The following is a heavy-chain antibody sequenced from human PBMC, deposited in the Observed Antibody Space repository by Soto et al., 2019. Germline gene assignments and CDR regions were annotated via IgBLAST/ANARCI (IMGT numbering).Heavy chain of an antibody. CDR2: IYYSGST. V-gene: IGHV4-59*01. D-gene: IGHD2-8*01. CDR1: GGSISSYY. Sequence: PSETLSLTCTVSGGSISSYYWSWIRQPPGKGLEWIGYIYYSGSTNYNPSLKSRVTISVDTSKNQFSLKLSSVTAADTAVYYCARSVRMAIPDYWGQGTLVTVSS. CDR3: ARSVRMAIPDY. J-gene: IGHJ4*02.